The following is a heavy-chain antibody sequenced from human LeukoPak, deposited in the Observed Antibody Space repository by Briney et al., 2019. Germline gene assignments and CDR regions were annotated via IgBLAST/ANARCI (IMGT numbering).Heavy chain of an antibody. V-gene: IGHV4-34*01. CDR1: GGSFSGYY. Sequence: KPSETLSLTCAVYGGSFSGYYWSWIRQPPGKGLEWIGEINHSGSTNYNPSPKSRVTISVDTSKNQFSLRLSSVTAADTAVYYCARGPPSTYYYGSGSYRIRYNWFDPWGQGTLVTVSS. J-gene: IGHJ5*02. CDR2: INHSGST. D-gene: IGHD3-10*01. CDR3: ARGPPSTYYYGSGSYRIRYNWFDP.